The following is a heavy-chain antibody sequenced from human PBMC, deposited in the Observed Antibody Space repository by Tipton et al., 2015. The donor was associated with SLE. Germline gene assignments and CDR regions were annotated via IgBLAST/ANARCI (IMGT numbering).Heavy chain of an antibody. CDR2: INAGNGNT. CDR1: GYTFTSYA. Sequence: QVQLVQSGAEVKKPGASVKVSCKTSGYTFTSYAMHWVRQAPGQRLEWMGWINAGNGNTKYSQKFQGRVTITRDTSATTAYMELSSLKSEDTAVYYCARVRPSHCPTSGYWGQGTLVTVSS. J-gene: IGHJ4*02. CDR3: ARVRPSHCPTSGY. D-gene: IGHD3-10*01. V-gene: IGHV1-3*01.